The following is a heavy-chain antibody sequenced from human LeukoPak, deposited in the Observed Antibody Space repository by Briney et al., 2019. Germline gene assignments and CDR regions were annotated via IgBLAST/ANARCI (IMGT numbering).Heavy chain of an antibody. Sequence: SETLSLTCTVSGGSISSYYWSWIRQPPGKGLEWIGYIYYSGSTNYNPSLKSRVTISVDTSKNQFSLKLSSVTAADTAVYYCARGIDYGDYSWLPTWGQGTLVTVSS. CDR2: IYYSGST. CDR3: ARGIDYGDYSWLPT. D-gene: IGHD4-17*01. CDR1: GGSISSYY. V-gene: IGHV4-59*08. J-gene: IGHJ5*02.